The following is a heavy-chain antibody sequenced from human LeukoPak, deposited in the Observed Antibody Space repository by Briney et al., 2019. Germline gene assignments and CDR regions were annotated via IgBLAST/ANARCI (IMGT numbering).Heavy chain of an antibody. V-gene: IGHV3-23*01. CDR1: GFTFSSHG. Sequence: PGTSLRLSCAASGFTFSSHGIHWVRQAPGKGLEWVSAISGSGGSTYYADSVKGRFTISRDNSKNTLYLQMNSLRAEDTAVYYCAKDPYYDSSGYQLNYWGQGTLVTVSS. CDR3: AKDPYYDSSGYQLNY. CDR2: ISGSGGST. J-gene: IGHJ4*02. D-gene: IGHD3-22*01.